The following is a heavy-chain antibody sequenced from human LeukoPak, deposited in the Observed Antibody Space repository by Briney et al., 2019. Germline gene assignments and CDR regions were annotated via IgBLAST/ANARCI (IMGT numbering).Heavy chain of an antibody. V-gene: IGHV1-24*01. D-gene: IGHD3-10*01. CDR1: GYSLTELS. CDR3: ATGVGQGSGSYYNGNDAFDI. Sequence: ASVKVSCKVSGYSLTELSMHWVRQAPGKGLEWMGGFYSEDGETIYAQKFQGRVTMTEDTSTDTAYMELSSLRSEDTAVYYCATGVGQGSGSYYNGNDAFDIWGQGTMVTVSS. J-gene: IGHJ3*02. CDR2: FYSEDGET.